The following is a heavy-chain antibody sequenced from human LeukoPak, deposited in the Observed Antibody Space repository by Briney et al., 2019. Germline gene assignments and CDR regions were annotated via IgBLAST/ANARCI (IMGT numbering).Heavy chain of an antibody. CDR2: ISSSGSTI. Sequence: PGGSLRLSCAASGFTFSDYYMSWIRQAPGKGLEWVSYISSSGSTIYYADSVKGRFTISRDNAKNSLYLQMNSLRAEDTAVYYCARVVVVAARGRYNWFDPWGQGTLVTVSS. J-gene: IGHJ5*02. D-gene: IGHD2-15*01. CDR1: GFTFSDYY. V-gene: IGHV3-11*04. CDR3: ARVVVVAARGRYNWFDP.